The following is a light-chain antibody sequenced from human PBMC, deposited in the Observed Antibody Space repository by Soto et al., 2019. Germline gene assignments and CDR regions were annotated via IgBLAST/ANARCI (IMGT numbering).Light chain of an antibody. CDR2: DVS. V-gene: IGLV2-14*01. CDR3: SSYTSSGTLGV. Sequence: QSALTQPASVSGSPGQSITISCTGTTSDVGGYNYVSWYQQHPGKAPELLIYDVSNRPSVVSNRFSGSKSGNTASLTISGLHAEDEADYYCSSYTSSGTLGVFGGGTKLTVL. J-gene: IGLJ2*01. CDR1: TSDVGGYNY.